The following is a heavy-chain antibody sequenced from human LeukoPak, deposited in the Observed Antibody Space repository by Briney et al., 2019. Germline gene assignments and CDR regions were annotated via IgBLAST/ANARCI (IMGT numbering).Heavy chain of an antibody. D-gene: IGHD3-16*01. V-gene: IGHV3-23*01. Sequence: GGSLRLSCAASGFIFSSYGMSWVRQAPGKGLEWISSISTRGGSTFYADSVKGRFFISRDNSNNTLFLLMNSLRVDDTAVYYCAKARSSWGRYFDFWGRGTLVTVS. CDR3: AKARSSWGRYFDF. CDR1: GFIFSSYG. J-gene: IGHJ4*02. CDR2: ISTRGGST.